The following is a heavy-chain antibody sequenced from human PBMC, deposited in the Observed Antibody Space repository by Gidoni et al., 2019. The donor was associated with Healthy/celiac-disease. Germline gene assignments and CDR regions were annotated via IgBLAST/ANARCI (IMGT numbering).Heavy chain of an antibody. V-gene: IGHV3-30-3*01. J-gene: IGHJ4*02. CDR2: ISYDGSNK. CDR1: TFSSYA. Sequence: QGQLVEAGGGVVQPGRSLRLTFSSYARHWVRQAPGKGLEWVAVISYDGSNKYYADSVKGRFTISRDNSKNTLYLQMNSLRAEDTAVYYCARSEPGRKFDYWGQGTLFTVSS. CDR3: ARSEPGRKFDY. D-gene: IGHD6-6*01.